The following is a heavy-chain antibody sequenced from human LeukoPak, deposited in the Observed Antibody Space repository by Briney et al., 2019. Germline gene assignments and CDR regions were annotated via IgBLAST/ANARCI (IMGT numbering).Heavy chain of an antibody. CDR1: CLSINCRSYY. J-gene: IGHJ4*02. D-gene: IGHD2-2*01. Sequence: SETLSLTCTVSCLSINCRSYYWGWIRQPPGKGLEWTGSIYYSGSTYYNPSLKSRVTISVDTSKNQFSLKLSSVTAADPAVYYCWRSRAYCSNASCYVNAVDYWGQGTLVTVSS. CDR2: IYYSGST. CDR3: WRSRAYCSNASCYVNAVDY. V-gene: IGHV4-39*07.